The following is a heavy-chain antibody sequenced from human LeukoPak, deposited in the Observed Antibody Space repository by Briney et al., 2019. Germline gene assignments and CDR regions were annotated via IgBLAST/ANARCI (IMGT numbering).Heavy chain of an antibody. J-gene: IGHJ3*02. D-gene: IGHD1-1*01. CDR1: GFTVSSNY. CDR2: IGVSGTST. V-gene: IGHV3-23*01. Sequence: GGSLRLSCAASGFTVSSNYMSWVRQAPGKGLEWVSAIGVSGTSTYYADSVRGRFTISRDSSKNTLYLQMNSLRADDTAIYYCAKERPGAYDIWGQGTMVTVSS. CDR3: AKERPGAYDI.